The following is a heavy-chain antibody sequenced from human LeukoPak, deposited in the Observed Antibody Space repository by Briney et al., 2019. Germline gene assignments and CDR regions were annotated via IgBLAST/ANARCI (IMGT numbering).Heavy chain of an antibody. D-gene: IGHD3-22*01. Sequence: ASVKVSCKASGYTFTSYYMHWVRQAPGQGLEWMGIINPSGGSTSYAQKFQGRVTMTRDTSTSTVYMELSSLRSEDTAVYYCARDVRISYDSSGYYKSSLFYWGQGTLVTVSS. J-gene: IGHJ4*02. CDR3: ARDVRISYDSSGYYKSSLFY. CDR2: INPSGGST. V-gene: IGHV1-46*01. CDR1: GYTFTSYY.